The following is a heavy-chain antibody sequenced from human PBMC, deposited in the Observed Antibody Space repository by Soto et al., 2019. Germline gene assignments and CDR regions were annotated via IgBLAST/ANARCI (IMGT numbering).Heavy chain of an antibody. D-gene: IGHD6-6*01. Sequence: QLQLQESGPGLVKPSETLSLICSVSRGSISSSSYYWGWIRQPPGKGLEWIGSIHYSGSTYYNPTLKSRVTISVDTSKNQFSLKVTSVNDADTAIYYCARHPLVNYFDYWGQGTLVTVSS. CDR1: RGSISSSSYY. CDR3: ARHPLVNYFDY. J-gene: IGHJ4*02. CDR2: IHYSGST. V-gene: IGHV4-39*01.